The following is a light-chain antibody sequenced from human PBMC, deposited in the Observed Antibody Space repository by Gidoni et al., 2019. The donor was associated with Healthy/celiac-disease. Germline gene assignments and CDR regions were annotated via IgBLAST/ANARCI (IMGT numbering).Light chain of an antibody. V-gene: IGKV3-20*01. CDR1: QSVSSSY. CDR3: QQYGSSPRT. J-gene: IGKJ1*01. Sequence: EIVFTQSTGTLSLSPGERATLSGRASQSVSSSYLAWYQQKPGQAPRLLIYGASSRATGIPDRFSGSGSGTDFTLTISRLEPEDFAVYYCQQYGSSPRTFGQGTKVEIK. CDR2: GAS.